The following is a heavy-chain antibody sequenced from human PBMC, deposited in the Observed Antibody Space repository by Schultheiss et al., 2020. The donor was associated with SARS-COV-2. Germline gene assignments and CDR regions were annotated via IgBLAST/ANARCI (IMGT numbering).Heavy chain of an antibody. CDR2: IYHSGST. D-gene: IGHD3-3*01. J-gene: IGHJ6*02. CDR3: AREGIDDFWSGFAYYGMDV. CDR1: GYSISSGYY. Sequence: SQTLSLTCAVSGYSISSGYYWGWIRQPPGKGLEWIGSIYHSGSTYYNPSLKSRVTISVDTSKNQFSLKLSSVTAADTAVYYCAREGIDDFWSGFAYYGMDVWGQGTTVTVSS. V-gene: IGHV4-38-2*02.